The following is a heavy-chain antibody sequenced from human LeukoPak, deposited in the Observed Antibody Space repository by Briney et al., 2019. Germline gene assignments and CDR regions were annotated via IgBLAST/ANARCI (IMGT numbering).Heavy chain of an antibody. D-gene: IGHD2-2*01. V-gene: IGHV3-33*01. CDR2: IWYDGSNK. CDR1: GFTFSSYG. CDR3: ARDRLRYCSSTSCPLGSY. Sequence: GGSLRLSCAASGFTFSSYGMHWVRQAPGKGLEWVAVIWYDGSNKYYADSVKGRFTISRDNSKNTLYLQMNSLRAEDTAVYYCARDRLRYCSSTSCPLGSYWGQGTLVTVSS. J-gene: IGHJ4*02.